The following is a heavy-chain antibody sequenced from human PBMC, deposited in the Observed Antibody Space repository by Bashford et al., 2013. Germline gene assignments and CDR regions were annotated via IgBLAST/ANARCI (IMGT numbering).Heavy chain of an antibody. D-gene: IGHD2-8*02. Sequence: VRQAPGKGLEWLGRIRDKANGYTTEYAASVKGRFTISRDDSQNTLYLQMNSLETEDTAVYYCTNDLGFCTGGACYSRLENWGQGTLVTVSS. CDR2: IRDKANGYTT. V-gene: IGHV3-72*01. CDR3: TNDLGFCTGGACYSRLEN. J-gene: IGHJ4*02.